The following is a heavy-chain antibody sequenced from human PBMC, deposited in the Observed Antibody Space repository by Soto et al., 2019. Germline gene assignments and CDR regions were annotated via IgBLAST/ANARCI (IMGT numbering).Heavy chain of an antibody. CDR1: GFTCSSYA. D-gene: IGHD6-13*01. V-gene: IGHV3-30-3*01. J-gene: IGHJ5*02. Sequence: PXGALILSCSASGFTCSSYAMHWVRQAPGKGLEWVAVISYDGSNKYYADSVKGRFTISRDNSKNTLYLQMNSLRAEDTAVYYCARVKQPSWFDHWGQGTLVTVSS. CDR3: ARVKQPSWFDH. CDR2: ISYDGSNK.